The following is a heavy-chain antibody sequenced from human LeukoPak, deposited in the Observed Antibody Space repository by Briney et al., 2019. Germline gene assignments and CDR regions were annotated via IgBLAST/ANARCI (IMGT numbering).Heavy chain of an antibody. CDR3: ARDRGPIVVVVYDY. V-gene: IGHV3-23*01. Sequence: SGGSLRLSCAASGFTFSSYAMSWVRQAPGKGLEWVSAISGSGGSTYYADSVKGRFTISRDNAKNSLYLQMNSLRAEDTAVYYCARDRGPIVVVVYDYWGQGTLVTVSS. CDR1: GFTFSSYA. D-gene: IGHD2-15*01. J-gene: IGHJ4*02. CDR2: ISGSGGST.